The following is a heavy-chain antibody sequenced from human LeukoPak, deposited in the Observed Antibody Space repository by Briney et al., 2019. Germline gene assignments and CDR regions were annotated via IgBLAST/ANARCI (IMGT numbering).Heavy chain of an antibody. J-gene: IGHJ4*02. CDR3: ANWAVATIVGLDY. CDR2: IRYDGSNK. Sequence: QPGGSLRLSCAASGFTFSSYGMHWVRQAPGKGLEWVAFIRYDGSNKYYADSVKGRFTISRDNSKNTLYLQMNSLRAEDTAVYYCANWAVATIVGLDYWGQGTLVTVSS. CDR1: GFTFSSYG. D-gene: IGHD5-12*01. V-gene: IGHV3-30*02.